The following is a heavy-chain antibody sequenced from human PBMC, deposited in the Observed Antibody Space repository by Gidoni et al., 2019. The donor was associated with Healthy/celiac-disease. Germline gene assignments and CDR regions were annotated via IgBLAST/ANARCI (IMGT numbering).Heavy chain of an antibody. J-gene: IGHJ4*02. Sequence: EVQLVESGGGLVKPGGSLRLSCAASGFTFSNAWMSWVRQAPGKGLEWVGRIKSKTDGGTTDYAAPVKGRFTISRDDSKNTLYLQMNSLKTEDTAVYYCTTGKTGIHKVNSGRISGLKYWGQGTLVTVSS. CDR3: TTGKTGIHKVNSGRISGLKY. V-gene: IGHV3-15*01. CDR2: IKSKTDGGTT. D-gene: IGHD6-19*01. CDR1: GFTFSNAW.